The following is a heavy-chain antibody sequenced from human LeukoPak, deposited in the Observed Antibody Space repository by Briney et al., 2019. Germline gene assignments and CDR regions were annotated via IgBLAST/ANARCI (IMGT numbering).Heavy chain of an antibody. V-gene: IGHV1-18*01. D-gene: IGHD1-26*01. CDR1: GYILTELS. J-gene: IGHJ4*02. CDR3: ARDQGSYPQNLDY. CDR2: ISAYNGNT. Sequence: ASVKVSCKVSGYILTELSMHWVRQAPGQGLEWMGWISAYNGNTNYAQKLQGRVTMTTDTSTSTAYMELRSLRSDDTAVYYCARDQGSYPQNLDYWGQGTLVTVSS.